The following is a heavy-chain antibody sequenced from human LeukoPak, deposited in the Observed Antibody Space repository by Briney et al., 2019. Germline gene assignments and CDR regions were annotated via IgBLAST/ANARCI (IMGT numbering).Heavy chain of an antibody. D-gene: IGHD6-13*01. CDR2: INHSGST. Sequence: SETLSLTCAVYGGSFSGYYWSWIRQPPGKGLEWIGEINHSGSTNYNPSLKSRVTISVDTSKDQFSLKLSSVTAADTAVYYCARGLFGIAAAAPCDYWGQGTLVTVSS. J-gene: IGHJ4*02. CDR3: ARGLFGIAAAAPCDY. CDR1: GGSFSGYY. V-gene: IGHV4-34*01.